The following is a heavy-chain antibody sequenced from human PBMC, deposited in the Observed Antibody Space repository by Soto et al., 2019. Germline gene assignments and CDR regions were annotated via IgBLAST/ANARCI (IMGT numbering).Heavy chain of an antibody. J-gene: IGHJ6*03. CDR2: IRSKAYGGTT. Sequence: GGSLRLSCTASGFTFGDYAMSWFRQAPGKGLEWVGFIRSKAYGGTTEYAASVKGRFTISRDDSKSIAYLQMNSLKTEDTAVYYCTRGPVYDFWSGYVDGDMDVWGKGTTVTVSS. CDR3: TRGPVYDFWSGYVDGDMDV. CDR1: GFTFGDYA. V-gene: IGHV3-49*03. D-gene: IGHD3-3*01.